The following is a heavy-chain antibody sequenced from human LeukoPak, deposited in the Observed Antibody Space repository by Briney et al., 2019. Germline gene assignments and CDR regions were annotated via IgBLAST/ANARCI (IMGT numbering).Heavy chain of an antibody. CDR2: IIPILGIA. D-gene: IGHD5-12*01. Sequence: GASVKVSCKASGYTFTSYGISWVRQAPGQGLEWMGRIIPILGIANYAQKFQGRVTITADKSTSTAYMELSSLRSEDTAVYYCARVGDGYIQTASHAFDIWGQGTMVTVSS. CDR3: ARVGDGYIQTASHAFDI. CDR1: GYTFTSYG. V-gene: IGHV1-69*04. J-gene: IGHJ3*02.